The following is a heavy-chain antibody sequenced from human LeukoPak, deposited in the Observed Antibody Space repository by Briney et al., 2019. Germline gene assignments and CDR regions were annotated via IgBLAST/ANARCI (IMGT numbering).Heavy chain of an antibody. J-gene: IGHJ4*02. V-gene: IGHV1-69*08. CDR2: IIPIFDTA. CDR1: GGTFSSYT. CDR3: AGELNWHHDF. Sequence: GASVKVSCKASGGTFSSYTINWVRQAPGQGLEWMGRIIPIFDTANYAQNFQGRVTITADKSTTTVYMELTSLRSEDMAVYYCAGELNWHHDFWGQRTLVTVSS. D-gene: IGHD3/OR15-3a*01.